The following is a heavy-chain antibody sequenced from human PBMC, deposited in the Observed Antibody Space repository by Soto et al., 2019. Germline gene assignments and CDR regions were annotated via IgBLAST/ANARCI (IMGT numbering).Heavy chain of an antibody. J-gene: IGHJ4*02. CDR2: INPNSGGT. CDR1: GYTFTTYS. D-gene: IGHD3-10*01. Sequence: ASVKVSCKASGYTFTTYSMHWVRQAPRQGLEWMGWINPNSGGTNYAQKFQVWVTLTRDTSISTFYMELSSLKADDTAVYYCARDRGTYGLNPPDYWGQGTPVTVSS. CDR3: ARDRGTYGLNPPDY. V-gene: IGHV1-2*04.